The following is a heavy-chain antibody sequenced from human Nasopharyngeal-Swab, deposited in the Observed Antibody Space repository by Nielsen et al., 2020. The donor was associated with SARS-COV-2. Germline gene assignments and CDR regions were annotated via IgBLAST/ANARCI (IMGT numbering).Heavy chain of an antibody. CDR3: ARDRGNSEPIDY. J-gene: IGHJ4*02. D-gene: IGHD1-14*01. V-gene: IGHV3-21*01. Sequence: GESLKISCAASGFTFSSYSMNWVRQAPGKGLEWVSSISSSSSYICYADSVKGRFTISRDNAKNSLYLQMNSLRAEDTAVYICARDRGNSEPIDYWGQGILVTVAS. CDR2: ISSSSSYI. CDR1: GFTFSSYS.